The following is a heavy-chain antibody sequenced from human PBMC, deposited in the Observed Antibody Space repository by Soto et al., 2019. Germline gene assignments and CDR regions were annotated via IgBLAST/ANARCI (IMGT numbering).Heavy chain of an antibody. CDR1: GFPFSXYG. D-gene: IGHD3-3*01. J-gene: IGHJ4*01. V-gene: IGHV3-30*18. CDR2: ISYHGSKK. CDR3: AKVHHDSDLWSGYWL. Sequence: GGSLRLACAASGFPFSXYGLHWVRQAPGKGLEWVAFISYHGSKKYYADSVKGRFTLARDNSKNTLYLQINSLRAEDTAVYYCAKVHHDSDLWSGYWLWGHGTLVTVCS.